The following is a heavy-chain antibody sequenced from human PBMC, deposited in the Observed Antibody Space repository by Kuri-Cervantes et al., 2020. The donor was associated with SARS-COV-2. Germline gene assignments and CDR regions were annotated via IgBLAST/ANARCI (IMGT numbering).Heavy chain of an antibody. Sequence: GESLKISCAASGFTFSSYAMSWVRQAPGKGLEWVSCIKGGSGTTYYAASVKGRFTVSRDNAKNTLYLLMSSLRVEDTAMYYCARDLGVAPDFWGQGTHVTVSS. CDR1: GFTFSSYA. D-gene: IGHD3-16*01. CDR2: IKGGSGTT. J-gene: IGHJ4*02. CDR3: ARDLGVAPDF. V-gene: IGHV3-23*01.